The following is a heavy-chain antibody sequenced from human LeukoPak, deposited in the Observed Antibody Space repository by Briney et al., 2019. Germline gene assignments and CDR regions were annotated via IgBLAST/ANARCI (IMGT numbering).Heavy chain of an antibody. V-gene: IGHV3-23*01. D-gene: IGHD3-22*01. J-gene: IGHJ4*02. CDR3: AKNYDSSGYYFFDFDF. CDR1: GFTFSSHA. Sequence: GGSLRLSCAASGFTFSSHAMSWVRQAPGKGLEWVSAISGSGGSTYYADSVKGRFTISRDNSKNTLYLQVNSLRAEDTAIYYCAKNYDSSGYYFFDFDFWGQGTLVTVSS. CDR2: ISGSGGST.